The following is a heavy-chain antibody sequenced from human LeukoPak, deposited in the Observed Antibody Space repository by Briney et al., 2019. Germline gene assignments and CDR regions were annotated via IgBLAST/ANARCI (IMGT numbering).Heavy chain of an antibody. J-gene: IGHJ6*03. Sequence: SETLSLTCTVSGGSISSYYWSWIRQPPGKGLEWIGYIYYSGSTNYNPSLKSRVTISVDTSKNQFSLKLSSVTAADTAVYYCARGRDDCRISGDYSYYMDVWGKGTTVTVSS. CDR3: ARGRDDCRISGDYSYYMDV. V-gene: IGHV4-59*01. D-gene: IGHD2-21*02. CDR2: IYYSGST. CDR1: GGSISSYY.